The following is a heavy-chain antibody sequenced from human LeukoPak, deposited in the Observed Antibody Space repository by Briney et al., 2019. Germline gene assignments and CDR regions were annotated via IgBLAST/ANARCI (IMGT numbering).Heavy chain of an antibody. V-gene: IGHV3-23*01. D-gene: IGHD3-3*01. CDR3: AKDGRGVVTNWFDP. CDR1: GFTFSSYA. CDR2: ISDSGGST. Sequence: PGGSLRLSCAASGFTFSSYAMSWVRQAPGKGLEWVSAISDSGGSTYYADSVKGRFTISRDNSKNTLYLQMNSLRAEDTAVYYCAKDGRGVVTNWFDPWGQGTLVTVSP. J-gene: IGHJ5*02.